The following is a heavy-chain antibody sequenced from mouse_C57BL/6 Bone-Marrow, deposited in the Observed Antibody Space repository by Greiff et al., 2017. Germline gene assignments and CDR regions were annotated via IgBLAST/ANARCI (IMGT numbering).Heavy chain of an antibody. D-gene: IGHD4-1*01. V-gene: IGHV1-26*01. CDR2: INPNNGGT. CDR1: GYTFTDYY. Sequence: VQLQQSGPELVKPGASVKISCKASGYTFTDYYMNWVKQSHGKSLEWIGDINPNNGGTSYNQKFKGKATLTVDKSSSTAYMELRSLTSEDSAVYYCARWDVGGYAMDYWGQGTSVTVSS. CDR3: ARWDVGGYAMDY. J-gene: IGHJ4*01.